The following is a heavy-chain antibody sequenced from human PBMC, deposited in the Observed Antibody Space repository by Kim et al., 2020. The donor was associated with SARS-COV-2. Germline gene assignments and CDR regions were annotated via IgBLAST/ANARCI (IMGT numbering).Heavy chain of an antibody. CDR2: ICCSGSST. J-gene: IGHJ5*02. CDR3: AKGSGVYYDSSVYFLVPFLSANDWFDP. D-gene: IGHD3-22*01. CDR1: GFTFSSYA. Sequence: GGSLRLSCAASGFTFSSYAMSWVRQAPGKGLEWVSAICCSGSSTYYADSVKGRFTISRDNSKNTLYLQMNSLRAEDTAVYYCAKGSGVYYDSSVYFLVPFLSANDWFDPWGQGTLVTVSS. V-gene: IGHV3-23*01.